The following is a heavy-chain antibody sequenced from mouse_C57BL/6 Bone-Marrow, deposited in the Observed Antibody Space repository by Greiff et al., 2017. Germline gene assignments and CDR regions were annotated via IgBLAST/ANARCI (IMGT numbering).Heavy chain of an antibody. CDR3: TRTRGIDD. Sequence: VQLQQSGAELVRPGASVKLSCTASGFNIKDDYMHWVKQRPEQGLEWIGWIDPENGDTEYASKFQGKATITADTSSTTAYLQLSSLTSGDTAVYFCTRTRGIDDWGQGTTLTVSS. V-gene: IGHV14-4*01. D-gene: IGHD3-3*01. CDR1: GFNIKDDY. CDR2: IDPENGDT. J-gene: IGHJ2*01.